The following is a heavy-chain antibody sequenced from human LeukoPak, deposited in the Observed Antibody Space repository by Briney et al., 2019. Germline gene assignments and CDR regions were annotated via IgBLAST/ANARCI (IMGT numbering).Heavy chain of an antibody. D-gene: IGHD6-19*01. CDR3: AKSAGWSGAFEY. Sequence: GGSLRLSCAASGFTFSDYAMNWVRQAPGKGLEWVSYIGVGSSTKYYGDSVKGRFTISRDNSKNTLYLQMNSLRAEDTAVYYCAKSAGWSGAFEYWGQGTLVTVSS. J-gene: IGHJ4*02. V-gene: IGHV3-48*01. CDR2: IGVGSSTK. CDR1: GFTFSDYA.